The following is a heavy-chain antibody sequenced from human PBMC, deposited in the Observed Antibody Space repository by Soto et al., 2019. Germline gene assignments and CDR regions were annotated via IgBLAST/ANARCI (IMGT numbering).Heavy chain of an antibody. CDR1: GFAFSSYA. D-gene: IGHD6-25*01. CDR2: FSGSGGHT. CDR3: ASGMTAVITYFQH. J-gene: IGHJ1*01. V-gene: IGHV3-23*01. Sequence: EVQLLESGGGLVQPGGSLRLSCAASGFAFSSYAMAWVHQVPGKGLEWVSAFSGSGGHTYYADSVRGRFTISRDNSKNTVSLQMDSLTADDTAIYYCASGMTAVITYFQHWGQGTLVTVST.